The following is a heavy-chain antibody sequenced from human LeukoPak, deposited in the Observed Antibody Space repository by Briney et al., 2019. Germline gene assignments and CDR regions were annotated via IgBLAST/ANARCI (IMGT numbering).Heavy chain of an antibody. V-gene: IGHV4-34*01. Sequence: SETLSLTCAVYGGSFSGYYWSWIRQPPGKGLEWIGEINHSGSTNYNPSLKSRVTISVDTSKNQFSLKLSSVTAADTAVYYCARGEYSSSSSSAGFDYWGQGTLVTVSS. J-gene: IGHJ4*02. CDR3: ARGEYSSSSSSAGFDY. CDR1: GGSFSGYY. D-gene: IGHD6-6*01. CDR2: INHSGST.